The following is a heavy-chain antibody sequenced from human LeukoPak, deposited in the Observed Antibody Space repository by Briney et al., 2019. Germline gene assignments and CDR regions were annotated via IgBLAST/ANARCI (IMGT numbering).Heavy chain of an antibody. CDR3: ARPGGYAFDM. V-gene: IGHV3-30*04. J-gene: IGHJ3*02. D-gene: IGHD3-16*01. CDR2: ITYDGTDT. CDR1: GFNFRSYA. Sequence: GGSLRLSCAASGFNFRSYAFHWDRQAPGKGPEWMAFITYDGTDTYYADSVKGRFTLSRDNSQNTLYLQMNSLRAADTAVYYCARPGGYAFDMWGQGTMVTVSS.